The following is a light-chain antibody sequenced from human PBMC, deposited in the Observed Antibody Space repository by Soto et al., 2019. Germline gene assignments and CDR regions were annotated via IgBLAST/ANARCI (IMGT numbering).Light chain of an antibody. J-gene: IGKJ4*01. V-gene: IGKV1-27*01. Sequence: DIQMTQSPSSLSASLGDRVTITCRASQGIGVYLAWFQQKPGKVPKLLIYAASALQSGVPSRFXXSGSGTDFTLTISRLQPEDIATYYCQKYNSAPLTFGGGTKVDIK. CDR1: QGIGVY. CDR2: AAS. CDR3: QKYNSAPLT.